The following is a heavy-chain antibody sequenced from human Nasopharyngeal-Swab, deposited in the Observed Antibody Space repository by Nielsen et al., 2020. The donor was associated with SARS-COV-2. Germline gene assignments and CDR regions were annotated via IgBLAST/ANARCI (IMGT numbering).Heavy chain of an antibody. D-gene: IGHD2-15*01. V-gene: IGHV1-18*01. CDR2: ISAYNGNT. Sequence: AAEKVSCKASGYTFTSYGISWVRQAPGQGLEWMGWISAYNGNTNYAQKLQGRVTMTTDTSTSTAYMELRSLRCDDTAVYYCARGGVADKSEGIDYWGQGTLVTVSS. CDR3: ARGGVADKSEGIDY. CDR1: GYTFTSYG. J-gene: IGHJ4*02.